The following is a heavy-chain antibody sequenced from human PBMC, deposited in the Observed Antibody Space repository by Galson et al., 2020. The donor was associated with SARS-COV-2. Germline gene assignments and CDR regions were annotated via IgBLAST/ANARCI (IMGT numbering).Heavy chain of an antibody. V-gene: IGHV3-30*04. Sequence: GESLKISCAASGFTFSSYAMHWVRHAPGKGLEWVAVISYDGSNKYYADSVKGRFTISRDNSKNTLYLQMNSLRAEDTAVYYCARTVSGSYLDAFDIWGQGTMVTVSS. J-gene: IGHJ3*02. CDR3: ARTVSGSYLDAFDI. CDR1: GFTFSSYA. D-gene: IGHD1-26*01. CDR2: ISYDGSNK.